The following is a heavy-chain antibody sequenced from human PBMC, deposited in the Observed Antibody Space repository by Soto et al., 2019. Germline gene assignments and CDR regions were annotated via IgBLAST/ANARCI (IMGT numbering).Heavy chain of an antibody. CDR1: GFTFSSYA. Sequence: GGSLRLSCAASGFTFSSYAMSWVRQAPGKGLEWVSAISGSGSSTYYADSVKGRFSISRDNSKNTLYLQMNSLRAEDTAVYYCARLWFGELLSTFHYYYYMDVWGKGTTVTVSS. D-gene: IGHD3-10*01. J-gene: IGHJ6*03. CDR2: ISGSGSST. V-gene: IGHV3-23*01. CDR3: ARLWFGELLSTFHYYYYMDV.